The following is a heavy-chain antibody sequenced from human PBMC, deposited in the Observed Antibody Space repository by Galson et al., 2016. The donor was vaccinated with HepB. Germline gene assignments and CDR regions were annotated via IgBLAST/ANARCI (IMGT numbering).Heavy chain of an antibody. D-gene: IGHD1-26*01. V-gene: IGHV1-3*01. Sequence: SVKVSCKAPGYTFTNYAMHWVRQAPGQRLEWMGWINPGNGDTKYSQKFQGRVTIGRDTSASTAYMELSSLVSEDTAVYYCAREGSYYTLDYWGQGTQVTVSA. CDR2: INPGNGDT. J-gene: IGHJ4*02. CDR1: GYTFTNYA. CDR3: AREGSYYTLDY.